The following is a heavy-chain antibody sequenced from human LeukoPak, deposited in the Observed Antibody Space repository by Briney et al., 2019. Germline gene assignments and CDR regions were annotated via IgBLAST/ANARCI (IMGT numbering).Heavy chain of an antibody. CDR3: ATTTVVIDLGPSEYLQN. Sequence: ASVKVSCKASGGTFSTSAISWVRQAPGQGLEWMGVIVPMFETENYAQKLKGRVTINVDESTSTAYMELSSLRSEDTAVYYCATTTVVIDLGPSEYLQNWGQAPWSPSPQ. CDR2: IVPMFETE. D-gene: IGHD4-17*01. CDR1: GGTFSTSA. J-gene: IGHJ1*01. V-gene: IGHV1-69*13.